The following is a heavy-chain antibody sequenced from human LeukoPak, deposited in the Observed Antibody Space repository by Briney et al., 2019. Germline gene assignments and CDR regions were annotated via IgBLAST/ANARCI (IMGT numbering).Heavy chain of an antibody. CDR3: ARGGVRPNSRGSYTPFDY. D-gene: IGHD1-26*01. V-gene: IGHV3-30-3*01. J-gene: IGHJ4*02. Sequence: GGSLRLFCAASGFTFSSYAMHWVRQAPGKGLEWAAVISYDGSNKYYADSVKGRFTISRDNSKNTLYLQMNSLRDEDTAVYYCARGGVRPNSRGSYTPFDYWGQGTLVTVSS. CDR2: ISYDGSNK. CDR1: GFTFSSYA.